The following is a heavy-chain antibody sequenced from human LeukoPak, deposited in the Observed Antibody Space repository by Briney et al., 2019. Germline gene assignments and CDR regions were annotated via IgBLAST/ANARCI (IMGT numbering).Heavy chain of an antibody. J-gene: IGHJ4*02. Sequence: SETLSLTCAVYGGSFSGYYWSWIRQPPGKGLEWIGEVNHSGSTNYNPSLKSRVTISVDTSKNQFSLKLSSVTAADTAVYYCARGGRGAAMNVWGQGTLVTVSS. D-gene: IGHD2-2*01. CDR3: ARGGRGAAMNV. V-gene: IGHV4-34*01. CDR2: VNHSGST. CDR1: GGSFSGYY.